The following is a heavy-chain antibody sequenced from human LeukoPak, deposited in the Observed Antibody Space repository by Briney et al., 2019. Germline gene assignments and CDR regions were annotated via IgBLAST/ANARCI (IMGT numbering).Heavy chain of an antibody. V-gene: IGHV4-39*07. CDR1: GGSVSRSPYY. CDR3: ARRPRRGYSKLSWAFDI. J-gene: IGHJ3*02. D-gene: IGHD6-13*01. CDR2: IYYSGST. Sequence: SETLSLTCTVSGGSVSRSPYYWGWIRQPPGKGLEWIGNIYYSGSTYYNPSLKSRVTISVDTSKNQFSLKLSSVTAADTAVYYCARRPRRGYSKLSWAFDIWDQGTMVTVSS.